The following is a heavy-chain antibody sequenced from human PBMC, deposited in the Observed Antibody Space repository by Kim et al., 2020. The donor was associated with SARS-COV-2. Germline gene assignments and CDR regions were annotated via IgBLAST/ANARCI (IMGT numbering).Heavy chain of an antibody. Sequence: GGSLRLSCAASGFTFSSYAMSWVRQAPGKGLEWVSAISGSGGSTYYADSVKGRFTISRDNSKNTLYLQMNSLRAEDTAVYYCAKDRGVDDFWSGPQGAFDIWGQGTMVTVSS. V-gene: IGHV3-23*01. J-gene: IGHJ3*02. CDR3: AKDRGVDDFWSGPQGAFDI. D-gene: IGHD3-3*01. CDR2: ISGSGGST. CDR1: GFTFSSYA.